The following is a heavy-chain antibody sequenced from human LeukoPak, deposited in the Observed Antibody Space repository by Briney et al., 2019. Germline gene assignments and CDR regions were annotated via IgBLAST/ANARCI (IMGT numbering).Heavy chain of an antibody. V-gene: IGHV3-23*01. Sequence: GGSLRLSCVASGFTFSSYGMSWVRQAPGKGLEWVSYVSATGYTTSYADSVKGRFTISRDNAKNTVFLQMNSLRAEDTAVYYCAKDLVTGSLDYWGQGTLVTVSS. J-gene: IGHJ4*02. CDR2: VSATGYTT. D-gene: IGHD3-10*01. CDR3: AKDLVTGSLDY. CDR1: GFTFSSYG.